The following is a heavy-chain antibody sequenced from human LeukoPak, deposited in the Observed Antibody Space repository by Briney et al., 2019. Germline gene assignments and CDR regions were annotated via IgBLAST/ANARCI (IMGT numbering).Heavy chain of an antibody. D-gene: IGHD3-3*01. J-gene: IGHJ5*02. CDR2: FGGSGVSI. V-gene: IGHV3-23*01. Sequence: GGPLRLSCAASGFTLRSYAMSWVRQAPGKGLEWGSTFGGSGVSIYYAASVKGRFAISRDNSKNTWFLQITSLTPETTVSYYCGKGPLYHFWSPHLFDPLGQGTLVTVSS. CDR3: GKGPLYHFWSPHLFDP. CDR1: GFTLRSYA.